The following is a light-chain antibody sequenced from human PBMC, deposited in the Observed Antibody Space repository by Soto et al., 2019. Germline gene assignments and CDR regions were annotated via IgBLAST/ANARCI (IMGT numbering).Light chain of an antibody. V-gene: IGKV3-15*01. Sequence: EIVMTQSPATLSVSPGERATLSCRASQSVSSNLAWYQQKPGQAPRLLIYGASTRATGIPARFSGSGSGTGFTLTIISLQSEDFAVYYCQQYNNWPSMYTFGQGTKLEIK. J-gene: IGKJ2*01. CDR2: GAS. CDR1: QSVSSN. CDR3: QQYNNWPSMYT.